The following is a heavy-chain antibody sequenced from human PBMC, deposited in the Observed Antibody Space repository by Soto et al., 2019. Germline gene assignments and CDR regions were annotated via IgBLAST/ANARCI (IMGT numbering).Heavy chain of an antibody. D-gene: IGHD2-2*02. CDR2: ISSSGSTI. CDR3: ARDLPAYCTTTDCYSYFDY. Sequence: GGAMIESCTDSEFTFSYFDRSWILQEKARIPEWISYISSSGSTIYFAASVEGRFTISRDNAKNSLYLQMNSLRAADTAVYYCARDLPAYCTTTDCYSYFDYWGQGTLVTVSS. V-gene: IGHV3-11*01. J-gene: IGHJ4*02. CDR1: EFTFSYFD.